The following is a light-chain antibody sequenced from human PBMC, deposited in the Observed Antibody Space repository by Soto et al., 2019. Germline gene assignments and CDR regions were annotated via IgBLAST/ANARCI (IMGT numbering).Light chain of an antibody. V-gene: IGLV3-21*02. CDR1: NIGSKR. CDR3: QVWTSADDHVL. J-gene: IGLJ2*01. CDR2: DDR. Sequence: SYELTQPPSVSVAPGQTATITCGGNNIGSKRVHWYQQQPGQAPVVVVYDDRGRPSGIPERFSGSNSGHTATLTISRVEAGDEADYYCQVWTSADDHVLFGGGTKLTVL.